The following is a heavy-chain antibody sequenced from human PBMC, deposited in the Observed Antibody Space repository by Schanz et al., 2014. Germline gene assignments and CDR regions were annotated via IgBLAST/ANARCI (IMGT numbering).Heavy chain of an antibody. D-gene: IGHD1-26*01. J-gene: IGHJ4*02. V-gene: IGHV3-23*01. CDR2: ISGSGGST. Sequence: VQLLESGGGLVQPGGSLKLSCSASGFTFRNYALSWVRQAPGKGLAWVSAISGSGGSTYYADSVKGRFTISRDNSNHTLYLQMSSLRGEDTAVYYCARGGATRFDYWGQGTLVTVSS. CDR1: GFTFRNYA. CDR3: ARGGATRFDY.